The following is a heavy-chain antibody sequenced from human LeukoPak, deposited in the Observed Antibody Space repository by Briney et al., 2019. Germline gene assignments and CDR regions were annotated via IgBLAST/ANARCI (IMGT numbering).Heavy chain of an antibody. CDR1: GYTFTSYG. J-gene: IGHJ4*02. V-gene: IGHV1-18*01. CDR3: YCSSTSCYSVL. Sequence: ASVKVSCKASGYTFTSYGISWVRQAPGQGLEWMGWISAYNGNTNYAQKLQGRVTMTTDTSTSTAYMELRSLRSDDTAVYYCYCSSTSCYSVLWGQGTLATVSS. D-gene: IGHD2-2*02. CDR2: ISAYNGNT.